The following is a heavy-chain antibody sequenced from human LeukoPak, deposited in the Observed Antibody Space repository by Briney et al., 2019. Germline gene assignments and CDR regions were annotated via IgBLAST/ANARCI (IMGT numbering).Heavy chain of an antibody. CDR1: GFTFSSYG. CDR2: IRYDGSNK. CDR3: AKAGLGRDNWNDGYYYYYMDV. D-gene: IGHD1-20*01. Sequence: PGGSLRLSCAASGFTFSSYGMHWVRQAPGKGLEWVAFIRYDGSNKYYADSVKGRFTISRDNSKNTLYLQMNSLRAEDTAVYYCAKAGLGRDNWNDGYYYYYMDVWGKGTTVTVSS. J-gene: IGHJ6*03. V-gene: IGHV3-30*02.